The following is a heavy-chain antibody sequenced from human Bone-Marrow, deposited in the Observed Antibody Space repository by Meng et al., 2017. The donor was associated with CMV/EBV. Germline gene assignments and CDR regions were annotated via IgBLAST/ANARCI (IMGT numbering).Heavy chain of an antibody. V-gene: IGHV3-21*01. J-gene: IGHJ4*02. Sequence: LSLTCAASGFTFSSYSMNWVRQAPGKGLEWVSSISSSSSYIYYADSVKGRFTISRDNAKNSLYLQMNSLRAEDTAVYYCARDRGGVYYDSSGFVDYWGQGTLVTVSS. CDR2: ISSSSSYI. D-gene: IGHD3-22*01. CDR1: GFTFSSYS. CDR3: ARDRGGVYYDSSGFVDY.